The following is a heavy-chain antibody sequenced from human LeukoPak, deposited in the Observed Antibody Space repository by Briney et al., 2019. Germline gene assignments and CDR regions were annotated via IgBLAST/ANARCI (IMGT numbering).Heavy chain of an antibody. CDR3: ARGRSSSTYYDFWSGYGKPYYFDY. V-gene: IGHV4-31*03. D-gene: IGHD3-3*01. CDR2: IYYSGST. J-gene: IGHJ4*02. Sequence: SETLSLTCTVSGGSISSGGYYWSWICQHPGKGLEWIGYIYYSGSTYYNPSLKSRVTISVDTSKNQFSLKLSSVTAADTAVYYCARGRSSSTYYDFWSGYGKPYYFDYWGQGTLVTVSS. CDR1: GGSISSGGYY.